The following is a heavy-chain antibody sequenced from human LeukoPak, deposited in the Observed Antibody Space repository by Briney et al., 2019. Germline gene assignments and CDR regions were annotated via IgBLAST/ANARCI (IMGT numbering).Heavy chain of an antibody. V-gene: IGHV3-48*02. Sequence: PGGSLRLSCAASGFTFSSYSMNWVRQAPGNGLEWVSYISSSSSTIYYADSVKGRFTISRDNAKNSLYLQMNSLRDEDTAVYYCARVPFIGRGTGFDPWGQGTLVTVSS. D-gene: IGHD1-26*01. CDR3: ARVPFIGRGTGFDP. CDR2: ISSSSSTI. CDR1: GFTFSSYS. J-gene: IGHJ5*02.